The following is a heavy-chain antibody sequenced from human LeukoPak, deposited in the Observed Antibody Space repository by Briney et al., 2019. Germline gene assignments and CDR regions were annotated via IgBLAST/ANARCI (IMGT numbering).Heavy chain of an antibody. CDR2: IYTSGST. D-gene: IGHD3-3*01. V-gene: IGHV4-61*02. J-gene: IGHJ4*02. CDR3: ARARFLEWLLNYFDY. CDR1: GSSISSGSYY. Sequence: PSETLSLTCTVSGSSISSGSYYWSWIRQPAGKGLEWIGRIYTSGSTNYNPSLKSRVTISVDTSKNQFSLKLSSVTAADTAVYYCARARFLEWLLNYFDYWGQGTLVTVSS.